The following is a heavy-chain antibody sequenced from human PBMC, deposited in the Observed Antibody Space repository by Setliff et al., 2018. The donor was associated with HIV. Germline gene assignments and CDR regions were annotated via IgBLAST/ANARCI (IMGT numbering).Heavy chain of an antibody. V-gene: IGHV3-21*05. Sequence: GGSLRLSCAASGFTFWSHSMLWVRQAPGKGLQWVAYISSSSYIYYADSVKGRFTISRDNAKNSLYLQMDSLRVEDTAVYYCARPFDQWGQGALVTVSS. J-gene: IGHJ4*02. CDR3: ARPFDQ. CDR2: ISSSSYI. CDR1: GFTFWSHS.